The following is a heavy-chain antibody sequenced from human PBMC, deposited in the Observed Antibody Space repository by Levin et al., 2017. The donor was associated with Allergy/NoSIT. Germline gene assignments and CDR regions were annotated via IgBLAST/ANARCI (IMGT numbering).Heavy chain of an antibody. CDR1: GFTVSSNY. Sequence: GGSLRLSCAASGFTVSSNYMSWVRQAPGKGLEWVSVIYSGGSTYYADSVKGRFTISRDNSKTTLYLQMNSLRAEDTAVYYCARAPRYGSGGSCYSFWGQGTLVTVSS. D-gene: IGHD2-15*01. CDR2: IYSGGST. J-gene: IGHJ4*02. CDR3: ARAPRYGSGGSCYSF. V-gene: IGHV3-53*01.